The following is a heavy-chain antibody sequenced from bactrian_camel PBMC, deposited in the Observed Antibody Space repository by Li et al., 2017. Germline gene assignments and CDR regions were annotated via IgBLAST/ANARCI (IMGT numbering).Heavy chain of an antibody. CDR3: VREQMAVVGIAIFSY. CDR1: GFTFSSYG. Sequence: VQLVESGGGLVQPGGSLRLSCAASGFTFSSYGMSWVRQNPGKGLEWVSGINSDGTNAYYRDSLKGRFTISRDNAKNTVYLQMNSLKPEDTAVYYCVREQMAVVGIAIFSYWGQGTQVTVS. D-gene: IGHD6*01. J-gene: IGHJ6*01. V-gene: IGHV3S40*01. CDR2: INSDGTNA.